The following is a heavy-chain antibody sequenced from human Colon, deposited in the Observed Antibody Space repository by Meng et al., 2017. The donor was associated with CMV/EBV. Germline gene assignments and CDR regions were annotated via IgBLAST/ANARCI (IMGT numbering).Heavy chain of an antibody. CDR1: RFTFGAYA. CDR2: ISGTGGNT. Sequence: SRFTFGAYAMSWVRQAPGKGLEWVSSISGTGGNTYYAVSVKGRFTISRDDSHNTLFLHMNSLRAEDTAVYYCAKADYYDGSGYYLDYWGQGTLVTVSS. V-gene: IGHV3-23*01. D-gene: IGHD3-22*01. CDR3: AKADYYDGSGYYLDY. J-gene: IGHJ4*02.